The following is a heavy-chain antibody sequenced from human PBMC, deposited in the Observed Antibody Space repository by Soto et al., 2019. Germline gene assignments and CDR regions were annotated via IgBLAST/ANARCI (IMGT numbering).Heavy chain of an antibody. CDR2: IKQDGSEK. CDR1: GFTFSSYW. Sequence: GGSLRLSCAASGFTFSSYWMSWVRQAPGKGLEWVANIKQDGSEKYYVDSVKGRFTISRDNAKNSLYLQMNSLRAEDTAVYYCAREPPTDIVVVPAANNWFDPWGQGTLVTVSS. CDR3: AREPPTDIVVVPAANNWFDP. V-gene: IGHV3-7*05. D-gene: IGHD2-2*01. J-gene: IGHJ5*02.